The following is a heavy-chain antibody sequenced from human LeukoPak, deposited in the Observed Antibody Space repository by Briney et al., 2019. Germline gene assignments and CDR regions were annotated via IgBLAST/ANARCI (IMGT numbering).Heavy chain of an antibody. D-gene: IGHD2-2*01. V-gene: IGHV3-23*01. CDR3: AKKLPGVKYFDY. CDR1: GFTFRSYA. J-gene: IGHJ4*02. Sequence: PGGSLRLSCTASGFTFRSYAMTWVRQAPGKGLEWVSVISDSGGSTYYADSVKGRFTISRDNSKNTLYLQMNSLGAEGTAVYYCAKKLPGVKYFDYWGQGTLVTVSS. CDR2: ISDSGGST.